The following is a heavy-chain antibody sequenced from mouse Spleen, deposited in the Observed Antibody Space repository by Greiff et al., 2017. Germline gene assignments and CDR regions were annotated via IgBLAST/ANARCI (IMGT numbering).Heavy chain of an antibody. CDR2: ISSGGGNT. CDR1: GFTFSSYA. CDR3: ARHLAYYGNYWYFDV. V-gene: IGHV5-9*04. J-gene: IGHJ1*01. Sequence: EVKLEESGGGLVKLGGSLKLSCAASGFTFSSYAMSWVRQTPEKRLEWVATISSGGGNTYYPDSVKGRFTISRDNAKNTLYLQMSSLKSEDTAMYYCARHLAYYGNYWYFDVWGAGTTVTVSS. D-gene: IGHD2-10*01.